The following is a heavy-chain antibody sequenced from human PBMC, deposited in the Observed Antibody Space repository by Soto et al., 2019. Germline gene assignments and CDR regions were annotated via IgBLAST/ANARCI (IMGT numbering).Heavy chain of an antibody. D-gene: IGHD3-22*01. CDR2: IFASGKT. CDR3: AGESPGFYGMSFDL. CDR1: GFTVSTNY. J-gene: IGHJ3*01. V-gene: IGHV3-53*01. Sequence: EVQLVESGGGLIQPGGSLRLSCTASGFTVSTNYMAWVRRAAGKGLEWVSVIFASGKTYYADVVKGRFTVSRDKSQNTLFLQMSSLTVEDTAVYYCAGESPGFYGMSFDLWGQGTAVTVSS.